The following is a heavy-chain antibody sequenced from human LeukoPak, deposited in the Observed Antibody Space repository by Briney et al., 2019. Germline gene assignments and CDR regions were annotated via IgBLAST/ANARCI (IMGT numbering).Heavy chain of an antibody. J-gene: IGHJ3*02. CDR1: GGSISSSSYY. Sequence: SETLPLTCTVSGGSISSSSYYWGWIRQPPGKGLEWIGSIYYSGSTYYNPSLKSRVTISVDTSKNQFSLKLSSVTAADTAVYYCARDSSSWYNAFDIWGQGTMVTVSS. D-gene: IGHD6-13*01. V-gene: IGHV4-39*07. CDR2: IYYSGST. CDR3: ARDSSSWYNAFDI.